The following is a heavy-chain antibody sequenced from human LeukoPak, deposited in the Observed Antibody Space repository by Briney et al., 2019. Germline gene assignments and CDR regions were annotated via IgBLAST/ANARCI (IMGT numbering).Heavy chain of an antibody. V-gene: IGHV1-46*01. Sequence: ASVKVSCKASGYTFTGYYMHWVRQAPGQGLEWMGMIYPRDGSTSYAQKFQGRVTVTRDTSTSTVHMELSGLRSEDAAVYYCARDQEGFDYWGQGTLVTVSS. CDR1: GYTFTGYY. CDR2: IYPRDGST. J-gene: IGHJ4*02. CDR3: ARDQEGFDY.